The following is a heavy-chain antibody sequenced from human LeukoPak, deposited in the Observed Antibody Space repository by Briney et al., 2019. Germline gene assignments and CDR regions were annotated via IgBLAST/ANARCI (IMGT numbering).Heavy chain of an antibody. CDR1: GYTFTSYY. CDR3: ARDLYYYDSSDYQDY. J-gene: IGHJ4*02. CDR2: INPSGGST. V-gene: IGHV1-46*01. D-gene: IGHD3-22*01. Sequence: ASVKVSCKAPGYTFTSYYMHWVRQAPGQGLEWMGIINPSGGSTSYAQKFQGRVTMTRDTSTSTVYMELSSLRSEDTAVYYCARDLYYYDSSDYQDYWGQGTLVTVSS.